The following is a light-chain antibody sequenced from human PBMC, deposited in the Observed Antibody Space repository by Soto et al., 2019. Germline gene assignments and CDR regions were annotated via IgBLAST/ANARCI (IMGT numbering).Light chain of an antibody. CDR3: TSSTSGSLYV. V-gene: IGLV2-14*01. Sequence: QSALTQPASVSGSPGQSITISCTGTSNDVGGYNHVSWYQQYPGKVPKLLIYNVSNRPSGVSDRFSGSKSGNTASLTISVLQAEDESDYFCTSSTSGSLYVFGTGTKLTVL. J-gene: IGLJ1*01. CDR1: SNDVGGYNH. CDR2: NVS.